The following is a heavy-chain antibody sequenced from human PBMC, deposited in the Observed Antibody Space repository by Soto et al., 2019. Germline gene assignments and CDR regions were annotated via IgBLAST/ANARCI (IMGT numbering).Heavy chain of an antibody. CDR1: GFTFSSYA. D-gene: IGHD3-3*01. J-gene: IGHJ6*03. V-gene: IGHV3-23*01. CDR2: ISGSGGST. Sequence: EVQLLESGGGLVQPGGSLRLSCAASGFTFSSYAMSWVRQAPGKGLEWVSAISGSGGSTYYADSVKGRFTISRDNSKNTLYLQMNSLRAEDMAVYYCAKASIFGVVYYYYMDVWGKGTTVTVSS. CDR3: AKASIFGVVYYYYMDV.